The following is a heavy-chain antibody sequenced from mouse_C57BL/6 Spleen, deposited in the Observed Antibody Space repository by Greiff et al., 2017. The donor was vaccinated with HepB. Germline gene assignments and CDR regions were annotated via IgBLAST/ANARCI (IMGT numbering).Heavy chain of an antibody. CDR3: ARDYGNYRAMDY. V-gene: IGHV1-64*01. CDR1: GYTFTSYW. D-gene: IGHD2-1*01. J-gene: IGHJ4*01. Sequence: QVHVKQPGAELVKPGASVKLSCKASGYTFTSYWMHWVKQRPGQGLEWIGMIHPNSGSTNYNEKFKSKATLTVDKSSSTAYMQLSSLTSEDSAVYYCARDYGNYRAMDYWGQGTSVTVSS. CDR2: IHPNSGST.